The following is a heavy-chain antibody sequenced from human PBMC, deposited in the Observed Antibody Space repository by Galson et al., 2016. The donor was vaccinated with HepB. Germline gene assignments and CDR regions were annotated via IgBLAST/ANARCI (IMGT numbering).Heavy chain of an antibody. Sequence: SLRLSCAASGFTFSGYAMAWVRQAPGKGLEWLSFISSDSSVIYYGDSVKGRFSISRDNAKDSVFLHMNSLREDDTALYYCAGDGAGSFSAPHFAFWGQGTLVAVSS. J-gene: IGHJ4*02. D-gene: IGHD3-10*01. CDR3: AGDGAGSFSAPHFAF. CDR2: ISSDSSVI. CDR1: GFTFSGYA. V-gene: IGHV3-48*02.